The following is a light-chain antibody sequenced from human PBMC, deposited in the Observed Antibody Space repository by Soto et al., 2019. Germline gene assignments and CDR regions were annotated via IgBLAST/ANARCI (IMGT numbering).Light chain of an antibody. J-gene: IGLJ1*01. CDR2: GVS. Sequence: QSALTQPASVSGSPGQSITISCTGTSSDVGGLDSVAWYQQYPGRAPKIMIYGVSNRHSGVYNRFSGSKSGNTASLTISGLQAEDEADYYCCSYAGSYTLYVFGTGTKLTV. V-gene: IGLV2-14*01. CDR3: CSYAGSYTLYV. CDR1: SSDVGGLDS.